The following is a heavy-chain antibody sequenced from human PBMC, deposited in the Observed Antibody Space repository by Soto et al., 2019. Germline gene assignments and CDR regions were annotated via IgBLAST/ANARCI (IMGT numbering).Heavy chain of an antibody. V-gene: IGHV3-48*02. D-gene: IGHD5-12*01. Sequence: EVQLVESGGGLVQPGGSLRLSCAASGFTFRSYAMNWVRQAPGKGLEWVSYINSGSSTIYYADSARGRFSISRDNAKNSLYLQMNSLRDEDTAVYFCVRDGGYTGYDLEYWGQGALVTVSS. CDR1: GFTFRSYA. CDR2: INSGSSTI. CDR3: VRDGGYTGYDLEY. J-gene: IGHJ4*02.